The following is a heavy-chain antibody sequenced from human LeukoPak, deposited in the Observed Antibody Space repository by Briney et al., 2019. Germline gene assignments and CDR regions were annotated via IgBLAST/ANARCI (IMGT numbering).Heavy chain of an antibody. D-gene: IGHD1-26*01. V-gene: IGHV3-23*01. J-gene: IGHJ3*02. CDR1: GFTFSSYA. CDR2: ISGSGGST. Sequence: GGSLRLSCAASGFTFSSYAMRWVRQAPGKGLEWVSAISGSGGSTYYADSVKGRFTISRDNSKNTLYLQMNSLRAEDTAVYYCAKDLPISGSYPSDAFDIWGQGTMVTVSS. CDR3: AKDLPISGSYPSDAFDI.